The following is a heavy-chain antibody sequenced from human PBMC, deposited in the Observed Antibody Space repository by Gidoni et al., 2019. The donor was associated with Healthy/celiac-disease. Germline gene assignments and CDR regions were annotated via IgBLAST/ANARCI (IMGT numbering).Heavy chain of an antibody. J-gene: IGHJ2*01. D-gene: IGHD4-17*01. V-gene: IGHV4-31*03. CDR2: IYYSGST. CDR1: GGSISSGGYY. CDR3: ARISTVTTNDYWYFDL. Sequence: QVQLQESGPGLVKPSQTLSLTCTVSGGSISSGGYYWSWIRQHPGKGLEWIGYIYYSGSTYYNPSLKSRVTISVDTSKNQFSLKLSSVTAADTAVYYCARISTVTTNDYWYFDLWGRGTLVTVSS.